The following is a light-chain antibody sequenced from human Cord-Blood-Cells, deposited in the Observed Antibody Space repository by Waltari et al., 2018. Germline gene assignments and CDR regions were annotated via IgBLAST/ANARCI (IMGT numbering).Light chain of an antibody. CDR3: QVWDSSTVV. CDR2: RDS. V-gene: IGLV3-9*01. Sequence: SYELTQPLSVSVALGQTARITCGGNNTGSKNVHWYQQKPGQAPVVVIYRDSNRPSGIPERFSGSNSGNTATLTISRAQAGDEADYYCQVWDSSTVVFGGGTKLTVL. CDR1: NTGSKN. J-gene: IGLJ2*01.